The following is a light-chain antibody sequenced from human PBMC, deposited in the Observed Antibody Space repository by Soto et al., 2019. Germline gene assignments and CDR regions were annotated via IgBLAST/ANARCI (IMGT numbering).Light chain of an antibody. CDR1: QSVSVNS. CDR2: AAS. CDR3: QQYGGSPFT. Sequence: EIVLTQSPGTLSFSLGERATLSCRASQSVSVNSLVWYQQKGGQAPRLLIYAASTRATGVPDRFSGTGSGTDFALTISRLETDDSAVYYCQQYGGSPFTFGPGTKVDIK. V-gene: IGKV3-20*01. J-gene: IGKJ3*01.